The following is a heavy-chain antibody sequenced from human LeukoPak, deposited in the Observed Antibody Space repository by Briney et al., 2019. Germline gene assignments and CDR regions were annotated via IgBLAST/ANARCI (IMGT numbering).Heavy chain of an antibody. CDR2: IYYSGST. J-gene: IGHJ4*02. CDR3: ATSSTIVGVAEQGFDY. Sequence: SETLSLTCTVSGGSISSYYWSWIRQPPGKGLEWIGYIYYSGSTNYNPSLKSRVTISVDTSKNQFSLKLSSVTAADTAVYYCATSSTIVGVAEQGFDYWGQGTLVTVSS. V-gene: IGHV4-59*01. CDR1: GGSISSYY. D-gene: IGHD1-26*01.